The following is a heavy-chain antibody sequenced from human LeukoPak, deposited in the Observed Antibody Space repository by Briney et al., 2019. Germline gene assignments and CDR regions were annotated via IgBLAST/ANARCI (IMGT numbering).Heavy chain of an antibody. Sequence: SETLSLTCTVSGGSISSSSYHWGWIRQPPGKGLEWIGSIYYSGSTYYNPSLKSRVTISVDTSKNQFSLKLSSVTAADTAVYFCARGGKTIRFLAVHYMDVWGKGTTVIVS. J-gene: IGHJ6*03. CDR3: ARGGKTIRFLAVHYMDV. CDR2: IYYSGST. CDR1: GGSISSSSYH. D-gene: IGHD3-3*01. V-gene: IGHV4-39*01.